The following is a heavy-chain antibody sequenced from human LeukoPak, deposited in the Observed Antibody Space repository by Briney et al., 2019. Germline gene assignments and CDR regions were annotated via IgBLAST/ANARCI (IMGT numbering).Heavy chain of an antibody. D-gene: IGHD3-22*01. Sequence: GGSLRLSCAASGFTVSSNYMSWVRQAPGKGLEWVSVIYSGGSTYYADSVKGRFTISRDNSKNTLYLQMNSLRAEDTAVYYCARALPGGDYYDSSGYYPTPDYWGQGTLVTVSS. CDR2: IYSGGST. CDR3: ARALPGGDYYDSSGYYPTPDY. J-gene: IGHJ4*02. CDR1: GFTVSSNY. V-gene: IGHV3-53*01.